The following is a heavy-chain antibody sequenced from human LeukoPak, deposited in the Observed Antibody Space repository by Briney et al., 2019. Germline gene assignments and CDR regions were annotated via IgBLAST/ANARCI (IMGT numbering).Heavy chain of an antibody. CDR1: GVSISSNY. D-gene: IGHD2/OR15-2a*01. CDR3: ARDGNISGIDP. Sequence: PSETLSLTCTVSGVSISSNYWSWIRQPAGKGLEWIGRIYSRGSTDYNPSLKSRVTMSLDTSNNQFSLKLSSVTAADTAVYYCARDGNISGIDPWGQGTLVIVSS. J-gene: IGHJ5*02. V-gene: IGHV4-4*07. CDR2: IYSRGST.